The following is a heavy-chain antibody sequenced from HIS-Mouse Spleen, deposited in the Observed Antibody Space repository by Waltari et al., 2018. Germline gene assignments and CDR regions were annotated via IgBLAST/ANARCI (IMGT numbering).Heavy chain of an antibody. J-gene: IGHJ3*02. V-gene: IGHV4-34*01. CDR3: ARGPLGPDALDI. Sequence: QVQLQQWGAGLLKPSETLSLTCAVYGGSFSGSDWSWIRQPPGKGLEWIGEINHSGSTNYNPSLKSRVTISVDTSKNQFSLKLSSVTAADTAVYYCARGPLGPDALDIWGQGTMVTVSS. CDR1: GGSFSGSD. CDR2: INHSGST.